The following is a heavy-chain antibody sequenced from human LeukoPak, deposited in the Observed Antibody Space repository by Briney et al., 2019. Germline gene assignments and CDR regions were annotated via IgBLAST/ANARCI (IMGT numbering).Heavy chain of an antibody. CDR2: ISWDGGTT. V-gene: IGHV3-43*01. CDR1: GFTFDDYT. J-gene: IGHJ4*02. Sequence: GGSLRLSCAASGFTFDDYTMHWVRQAPGKGLEWVSLISWDGGTTYYADSVKGRFIISRDNSKNSLYLQMNSLRTEDTALYYCAKDTAAVGTFDYWGQGTLVTVSS. D-gene: IGHD6-13*01. CDR3: AKDTAAVGTFDY.